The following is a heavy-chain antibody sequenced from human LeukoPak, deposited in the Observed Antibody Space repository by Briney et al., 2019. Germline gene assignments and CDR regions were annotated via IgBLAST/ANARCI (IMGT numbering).Heavy chain of an antibody. CDR1: GVSISSYY. J-gene: IGHJ5*02. CDR2: NYYSGIT. V-gene: IGHV4-59*01. Sequence: SETLSLTCTVSGVSISSYYWSWIRQPPGKGLEWIGFNYYSGITNYNPSLKSRVTISLDTSKNQFSLKLSSVTAADTAVYYCAREGISTSWFDPWGQGTLVTVSS. CDR3: AREGISTSWFDP.